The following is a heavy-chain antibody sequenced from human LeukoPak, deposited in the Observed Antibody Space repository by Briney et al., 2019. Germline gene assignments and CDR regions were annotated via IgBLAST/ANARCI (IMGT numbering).Heavy chain of an antibody. CDR3: ARGPTLANAFDI. CDR1: GGTFSSYA. J-gene: IGHJ3*02. CDR2: IIPIFGTG. Sequence: VASVKVSCKASGGTFSSYAINWVRQAPGQGLEWMGGIIPIFGTGNYAQKFQGRVTTTTDESTSTAYMELSSLRSEDTAVYYCARGPTLANAFDIWGQGTMVTVSS. V-gene: IGHV1-69*05.